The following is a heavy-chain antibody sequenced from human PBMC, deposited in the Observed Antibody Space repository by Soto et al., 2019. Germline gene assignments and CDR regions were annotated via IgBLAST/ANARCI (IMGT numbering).Heavy chain of an antibody. CDR2: IWYDGSNT. Sequence: GGSLRLSCAASGFTFSSCGMHWVRQAPGKGLEWVAVIWYDGSNTYYADSVKGRFTISRDNSKNTLYLHMNSLRAEDTAVYYCARGFKYGTGSFDHWGQGTLVTVSS. CDR1: GFTFSSCG. CDR3: ARGFKYGTGSFDH. D-gene: IGHD3-10*01. J-gene: IGHJ4*02. V-gene: IGHV3-33*01.